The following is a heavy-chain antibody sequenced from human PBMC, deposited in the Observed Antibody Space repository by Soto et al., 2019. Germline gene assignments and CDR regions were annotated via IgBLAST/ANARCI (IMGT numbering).Heavy chain of an antibody. CDR2: IYWDDDR. Sequence: QITLKESGPTLVKPTQTLTLTCTFSGFSLSTRGVGVGWIRQPPGKALEWLALIYWDDDRRYSPSLKSRLTITKDNSKNQVVLTMTNMDPVDTATYYCAHDCSDYYGLDYWGQGTLVTVSS. CDR1: GFSLSTRGVG. CDR3: AHDCSDYYGLDY. D-gene: IGHD3-22*01. V-gene: IGHV2-5*02. J-gene: IGHJ4*02.